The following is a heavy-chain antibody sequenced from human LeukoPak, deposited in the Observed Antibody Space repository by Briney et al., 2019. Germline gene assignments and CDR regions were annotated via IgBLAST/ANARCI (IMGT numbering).Heavy chain of an antibody. Sequence: GGSLRLSCAGSGFTFSSYGMSWVRQAPGKGLEWVSCIRGSGTSTYYADSVKGRFTISRDNSKNTLYLQMNSLRAEDTAVYYCAKVTYGSGTYGAFDYWGQGTLVTVSS. J-gene: IGHJ4*02. D-gene: IGHD3-10*01. CDR3: AKVTYGSGTYGAFDY. V-gene: IGHV3-23*01. CDR2: IRGSGTST. CDR1: GFTFSSYG.